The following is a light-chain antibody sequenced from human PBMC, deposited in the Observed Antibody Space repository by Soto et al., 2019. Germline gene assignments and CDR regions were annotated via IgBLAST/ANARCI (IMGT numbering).Light chain of an antibody. J-gene: IGKJ2*01. CDR3: QQYYTSPYT. V-gene: IGKV4-1*01. Sequence: DIVMTRSPESLAVSLGERATINCKSSQSVLYSSNNKNYIAWFQQKPGQAPKLLIYWASTRESGVPDRFSGSESGTDFTLTISSLQAEDVGVYYCQQYYTSPYTFGQGTKLEIK. CDR1: QSVLYSSNNKNY. CDR2: WAS.